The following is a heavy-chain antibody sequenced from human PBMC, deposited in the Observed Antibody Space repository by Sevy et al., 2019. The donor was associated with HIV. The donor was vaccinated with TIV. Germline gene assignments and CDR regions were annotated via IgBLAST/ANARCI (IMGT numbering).Heavy chain of an antibody. CDR2: IYPDDSDT. CDR3: ATSRSGYFDSSGYYIY. CDR1: GYSFTSHW. V-gene: IGHV5-51*01. D-gene: IGHD3-22*01. J-gene: IGHJ4*02. Sequence: GESLKISCKGSGYSFTSHWLGWVRHMPGKGLEWRGIIYPDDSDTKHSPSFQGQVTFSADKSISTAYLQWSSLKASDTAMYYCATSRSGYFDSSGYYIYWGQGTLVTVSS.